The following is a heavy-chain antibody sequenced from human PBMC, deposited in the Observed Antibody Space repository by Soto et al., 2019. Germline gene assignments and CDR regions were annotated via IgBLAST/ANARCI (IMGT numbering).Heavy chain of an antibody. Sequence: ASGFTFSSDWRHWGRQARGKGLVWVSRINTDGSGTTYADSVKGRFTISRDNAKNSLYLQMNSLRGEDTALYYCARGHGDYYGMDVWGQGTTVTVSS. V-gene: IGHV3-74*01. CDR1: GFTFSSDW. J-gene: IGHJ6*02. CDR3: ARGHGDYYGMDV. D-gene: IGHD4-17*01. CDR2: INTDGSGT.